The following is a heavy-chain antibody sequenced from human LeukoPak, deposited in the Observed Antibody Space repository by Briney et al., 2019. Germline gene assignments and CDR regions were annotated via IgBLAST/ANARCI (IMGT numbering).Heavy chain of an antibody. CDR3: VKGNYGSGGASDY. V-gene: IGHV3-23*01. Sequence: GGSLRLSCAASGFTFSSYAMSWVRQAPGKGLEWVSAISGSGGSTYYADSVKGRFTISRDNSKNTLYLQMNSLRAEDTAVYYCVKGNYGSGGASDYWGQGTLVTVSS. CDR2: ISGSGGST. D-gene: IGHD3-10*01. J-gene: IGHJ4*02. CDR1: GFTFSSYA.